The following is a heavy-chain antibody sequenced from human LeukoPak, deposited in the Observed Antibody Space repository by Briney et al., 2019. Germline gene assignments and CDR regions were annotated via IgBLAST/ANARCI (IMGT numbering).Heavy chain of an antibody. Sequence: GGSLRLSCAASGFSLGSHGMHWVRQAPGKGLEWVATTWYDGSNEYYADSVKGRFTISRDNSKNTLYLQMNSLRVEDTAVYYCARDSTSWSNWFDTWGQGTLVTVSS. CDR1: GFSLGSHG. CDR3: ARDSTSWSNWFDT. CDR2: TWYDGSNE. V-gene: IGHV3-33*01. D-gene: IGHD3-3*02. J-gene: IGHJ5*02.